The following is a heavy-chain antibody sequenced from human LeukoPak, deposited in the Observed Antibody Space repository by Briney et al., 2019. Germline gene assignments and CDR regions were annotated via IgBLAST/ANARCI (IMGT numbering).Heavy chain of an antibody. J-gene: IGHJ6*02. D-gene: IGHD1-26*01. CDR2: ISGSGGST. V-gene: IGHV3-23*01. CDR3: AKDIGRDTYYYYGMDV. Sequence: PGGSLRLSCAASGFTFSSYAMSWVRQAPGKGLEWVSAISGSGGSTYYADSVKGRFTISRDNSKNTLYLQMNSLRAEDTAVYYCAKDIGRDTYYYYGMDVWGQGTTVTVSS. CDR1: GFTFSSYA.